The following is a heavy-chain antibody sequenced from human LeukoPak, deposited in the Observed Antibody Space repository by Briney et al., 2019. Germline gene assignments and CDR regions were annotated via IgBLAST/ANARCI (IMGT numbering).Heavy chain of an antibody. D-gene: IGHD1-14*01. CDR2: ISYDGSNK. J-gene: IGHJ4*02. CDR3: ANNRNGY. V-gene: IGHV3-30-3*01. CDR1: GFTFSSYA. Sequence: PGGSLRLSCAASGFTFSSYAMHWVRQAPGKGLEWVAVISYDGSNKYYADSVKGRFTISRDNSKNTLYLQMNSLRAEDTAVYYCANNRNGYWGQGILVTVSS.